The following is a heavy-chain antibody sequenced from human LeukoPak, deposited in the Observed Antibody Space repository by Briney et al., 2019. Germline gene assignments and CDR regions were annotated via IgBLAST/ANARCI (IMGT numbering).Heavy chain of an antibody. V-gene: IGHV3-11*04. CDR2: ISSGGDIM. CDR3: ARLLAYGSGAEAFDY. J-gene: IGHJ4*02. Sequence: PGGSLRLSCAASGLRFSDYYVSWIRQAPGKGLQWVSYISSGGDIMHYADSVKGRFTISRDNAKISLYLQMNSLRAEDTAVYYCARLLAYGSGAEAFDYWGQGALVTVSS. D-gene: IGHD3-10*01. CDR1: GLRFSDYY.